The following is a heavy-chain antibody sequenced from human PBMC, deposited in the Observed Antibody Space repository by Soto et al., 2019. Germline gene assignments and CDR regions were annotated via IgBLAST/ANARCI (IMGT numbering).Heavy chain of an antibody. D-gene: IGHD6-19*01. CDR3: AADSGWSPDYYYYGMDV. CDR2: IVVGSGNT. Sequence: SVKVSCKASGFTFTSSAVQWVRQARGQRLEWIGWIVVGSGNTNYAQKFQERVTITRDMSTSTAYMELSSLRSEDTAVYYCAADSGWSPDYYYYGMDVWGQGTTVTVSS. CDR1: GFTFTSSA. J-gene: IGHJ6*02. V-gene: IGHV1-58*01.